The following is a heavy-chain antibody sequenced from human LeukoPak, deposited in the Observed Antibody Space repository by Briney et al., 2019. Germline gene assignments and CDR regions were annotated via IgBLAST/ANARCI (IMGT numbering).Heavy chain of an antibody. CDR1: GYTFTSYG. CDR2: ISGYNGNT. Sequence: ASVKVPCKASGYTFTSYGISWMRQAPGQGLEWMGWISGYNGNTNYVQKFQGRVAMTTDPSTSTIYMELRSLRVDDTALYYCARDNGHKGVDYWGQGTLVTVSS. CDR3: ARDNGHKGVDY. J-gene: IGHJ4*02. V-gene: IGHV1-18*01. D-gene: IGHD2-8*01.